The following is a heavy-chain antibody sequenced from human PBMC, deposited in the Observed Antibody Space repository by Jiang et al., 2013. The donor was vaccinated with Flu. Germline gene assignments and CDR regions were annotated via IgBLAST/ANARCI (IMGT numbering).Heavy chain of an antibody. V-gene: IGHV1-2*06. CDR2: INPNSGGT. CDR3: ARGVQRSSLAVDLPDY. J-gene: IGHJ4*02. Sequence: SGAEVKKPGASVKVSCKASGYTFTGYYMHWVRQAPGQGLEWMGRINPNSGGTNYAQKFQGRVTMTRDTSISTAYMELSRLRSDDTAVYYCARGVQRSSLAVDLPDYWGQGTLVTVSS. D-gene: IGHD6-19*01. CDR1: GYTFTGYY.